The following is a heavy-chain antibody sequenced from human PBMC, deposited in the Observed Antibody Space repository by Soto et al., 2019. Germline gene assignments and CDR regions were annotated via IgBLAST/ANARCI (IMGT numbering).Heavy chain of an antibody. CDR3: AKRFGSGYYSAFDV. CDR2: ISGTADDT. D-gene: IGHD3-22*01. CDR1: EFTFSAYA. V-gene: IGHV3-23*01. J-gene: IGHJ3*01. Sequence: PGGSLRLSCSASEFTFSAYAMTWVRQAPGKGLEWVSTISGTADDTYYSDPVKGRFIISRDNSKNTLFLQMNSLRAEDTALYHCAKRFGSGYYSAFDVWGQGTMVTVSS.